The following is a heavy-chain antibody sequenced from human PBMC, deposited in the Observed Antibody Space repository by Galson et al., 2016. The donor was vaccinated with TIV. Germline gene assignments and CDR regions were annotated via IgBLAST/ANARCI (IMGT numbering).Heavy chain of an antibody. CDR3: TKGSPFGAH. CDR1: GFTFSSYW. V-gene: IGHV3-7*03. CDR2: INQDGTVK. J-gene: IGHJ4*02. Sequence: SLRLSCAASGFTFSSYWMLWVRQAPGKGLEWVANINQDGTVKYHVDSVKGRFTISRDNAKNSVYLQMNSLRADDKSDDYCTKGSPFGAHWGQGTLVTVSS. D-gene: IGHD1-26*01.